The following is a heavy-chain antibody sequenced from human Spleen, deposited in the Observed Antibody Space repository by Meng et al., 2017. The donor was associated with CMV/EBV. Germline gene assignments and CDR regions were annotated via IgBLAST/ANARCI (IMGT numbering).Heavy chain of an antibody. V-gene: IGHV1-8*01. Sequence: KASGYTFTSYDINWVRQATGQGLEWMGWMNPNSGNTGYAQKFQGRVTMTRNTSISTAYMELSSLRSEDTAMYYCARGGITMIAGSDYWGQGTLVTVSS. D-gene: IGHD3-22*01. J-gene: IGHJ4*02. CDR1: GYTFTSYD. CDR2: MNPNSGNT. CDR3: ARGGITMIAGSDY.